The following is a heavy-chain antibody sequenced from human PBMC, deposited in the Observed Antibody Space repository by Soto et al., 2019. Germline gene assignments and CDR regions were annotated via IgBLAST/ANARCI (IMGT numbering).Heavy chain of an antibody. V-gene: IGHV1-69*10. CDR1: GGSFNNYA. D-gene: IGHD6-13*01. J-gene: IGHJ4*02. Sequence: ASVKVSCKASGGSFNNYAVTWVRQAAGQGLEWMGGIIPSTGIPNYAQRLQGRITITADESTGTVSMELRSLRSDDTALYYCASSYGTSWYGDYWGQGTLVTVSS. CDR2: IIPSTGIP. CDR3: ASSYGTSWYGDY.